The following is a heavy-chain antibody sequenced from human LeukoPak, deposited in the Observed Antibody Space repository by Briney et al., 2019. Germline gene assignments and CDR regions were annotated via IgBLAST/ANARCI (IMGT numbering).Heavy chain of an antibody. CDR1: GFTFKDYS. CDR2: ISGSGGST. J-gene: IGHJ3*02. D-gene: IGHD3-22*01. Sequence: GGSLRLSCSASGFTFKDYSMSWVRQAPGKGLEWVSAISGSGGSTYYADSVKGRFTISRDNSKNTLYLQMNSLRAEDTAVYYCAKDHYYDSSGYYPDAFDIWGQGTMVTVSS. CDR3: AKDHYYDSSGYYPDAFDI. V-gene: IGHV3-23*01.